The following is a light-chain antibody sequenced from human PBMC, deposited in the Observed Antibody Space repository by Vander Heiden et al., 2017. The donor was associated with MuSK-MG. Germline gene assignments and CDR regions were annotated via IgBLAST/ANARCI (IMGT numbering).Light chain of an antibody. Sequence: DILMTQTPLSLSVTPGQPASISCNSSQSLLHNDGKTSFYWFLQTPDQFQKLHIYEVSNRFSGVPDRVTGSGSGTDFTRKIIRVETEDVGVYDCVRGRRQLGCSFGPGTKVEIK. CDR3: VRGRRQLGCS. CDR1: QSLLHNDGKTS. V-gene: IGKV2D-29*02. CDR2: EVS. J-gene: IGKJ3*01.